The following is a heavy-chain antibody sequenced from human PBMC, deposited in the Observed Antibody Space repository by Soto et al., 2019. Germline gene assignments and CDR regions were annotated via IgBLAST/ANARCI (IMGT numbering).Heavy chain of an antibody. V-gene: IGHV1-2*04. J-gene: IGHJ4*02. CDR3: ARDLAGASFFDS. D-gene: IGHD3-10*01. CDR2: INPNSAAT. CDR1: GDTFTGYY. Sequence: ASVKVSCKASGDTFTGYYLHCVRQAPGQGLEWMGWINPNSAATNYAQKFQGWVTITRDTSISTVYMELSRLTSDDTAVYYCARDLAGASFFDSWGQGTLVTVSS.